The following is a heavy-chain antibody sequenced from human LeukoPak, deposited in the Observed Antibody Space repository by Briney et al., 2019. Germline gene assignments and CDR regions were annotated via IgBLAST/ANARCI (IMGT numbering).Heavy chain of an antibody. CDR2: IKQDGSEK. CDR1: GFTFSSYW. J-gene: IGHJ3*02. D-gene: IGHD6-13*01. CDR3: ARDLGIAKTSDAFDI. Sequence: GGSLRLSCAASGFTFSSYWMSWVRQAPGKGLEWVANIKQDGSEKYYVDSVKGRFTISRDNAKNSLCLQVNSLRAEDTAVYYCARDLGIAKTSDAFDIWGQGTMVTVSS. V-gene: IGHV3-7*05.